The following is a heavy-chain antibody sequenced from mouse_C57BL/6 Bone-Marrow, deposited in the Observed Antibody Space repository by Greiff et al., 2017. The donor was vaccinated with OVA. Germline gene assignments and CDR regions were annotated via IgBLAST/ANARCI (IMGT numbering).Heavy chain of an antibody. CDR2: IYPRSGNT. CDR1: GYTFTSYG. J-gene: IGHJ2*01. CDR3: ARDDYGGGNFDY. V-gene: IGHV1-81*01. D-gene: IGHD2-4*01. Sequence: QVHVKQSGAELARPGASVKLSCKASGYTFTSYGISWVKQRTGQGLEWIGEIYPRSGNTYYTEKFKGKATLTADKSSSTRYMELRSLTSEYSAVYVCARDDYGGGNFDYWGQGTTLTVTS.